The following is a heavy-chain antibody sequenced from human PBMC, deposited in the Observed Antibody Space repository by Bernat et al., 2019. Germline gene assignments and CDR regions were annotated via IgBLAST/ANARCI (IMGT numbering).Heavy chain of an antibody. J-gene: IGHJ4*02. V-gene: IGHV3-7*03. Sequence: EVQLLESGGGLVQPGGSLRLSCAASGFNISDSWMSWVRQAPGEGLDWVANIKADGTQRYHVDSVKGRFSISRDNAVNSLYLQMSSLRHEDTAVYYCASGDNFDFWGQGTLVAVSS. CDR1: GFNISDSW. CDR3: ASGDNFDF. CDR2: IKADGTQR. D-gene: IGHD3-10*01.